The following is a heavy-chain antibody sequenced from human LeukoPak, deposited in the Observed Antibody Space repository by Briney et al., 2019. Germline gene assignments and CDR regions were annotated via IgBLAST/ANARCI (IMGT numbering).Heavy chain of an antibody. CDR3: VRDLPRTSGP. J-gene: IGHJ5*02. CDR2: INGDGRRI. CDR1: GFTFSTAW. Sequence: GGSLRLSCVASGFTFSTAWMHWARQTPGKGLVWVSHINGDGRRINYADDVKGRFTISRDNAKNTLYLQMNSLRVEDTAVYYCVRDLPRTSGPWGQGTLVTVSS. D-gene: IGHD3-10*01. V-gene: IGHV3-74*01.